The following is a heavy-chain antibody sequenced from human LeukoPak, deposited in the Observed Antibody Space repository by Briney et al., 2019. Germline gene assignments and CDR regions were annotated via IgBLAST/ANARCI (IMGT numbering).Heavy chain of an antibody. CDR1: GGSISSYY. Sequence: PSETLSLTCTVSGGSISSYYWSWIRQPPGKGLEWIGYIYYSGSTNCNPSLKSRVTISVDTSKNQFSLKLSSVTAADTAVYYCATYYDFWSGYDGAFDIWGQGTMVTVSS. CDR2: IYYSGST. J-gene: IGHJ3*02. D-gene: IGHD3-3*01. V-gene: IGHV4-59*01. CDR3: ATYYDFWSGYDGAFDI.